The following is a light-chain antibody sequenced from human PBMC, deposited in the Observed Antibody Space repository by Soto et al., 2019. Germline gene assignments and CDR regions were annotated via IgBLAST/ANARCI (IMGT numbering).Light chain of an antibody. V-gene: IGKV1-33*01. CDR1: QDISNS. J-gene: IGKJ1*01. CDR2: DAS. Sequence: DIHMTQSPSSLSASVGDRVTITCQAGQDISNSLNWYQHKPGKAPKLLIYDASSLETGVPSRFGGSGSGTEFILTISSLQPDDFATYCCQHYGGMWAFGQGTKVDIK. CDR3: QHYGGMWA.